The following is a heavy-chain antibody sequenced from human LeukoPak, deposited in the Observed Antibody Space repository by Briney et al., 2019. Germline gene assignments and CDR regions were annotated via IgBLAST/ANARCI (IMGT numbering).Heavy chain of an antibody. Sequence: GGSLRLSCAASGVALSDHHMDWVRQAPGKGLEWVGRTRDKARNYRTEYAASVDGRFTISRDNSRNSVYLQMNSLKTEDTAVYFCARDGRKGDNSAFDIWGQGTVVTVSS. J-gene: IGHJ3*02. V-gene: IGHV3-72*01. CDR2: TRDKARNYRT. D-gene: IGHD3-22*01. CDR1: GVALSDHH. CDR3: ARDGRKGDNSAFDI.